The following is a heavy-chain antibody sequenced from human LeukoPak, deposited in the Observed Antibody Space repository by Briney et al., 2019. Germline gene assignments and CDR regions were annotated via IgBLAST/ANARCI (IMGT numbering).Heavy chain of an antibody. CDR1: GGSISSSSYY. CDR3: ARPGWAIGPFDY. J-gene: IGHJ4*02. Sequence: PSETLSLTCTVSGGSISSSSYYWGWHRPPPGKGLEWVGSIYYSGSTYYNPSLKRRDTISVHTSKNQFSLKLSSVTAADTAVYYCARPGWAIGPFDYWGQGTLVTVSS. CDR2: IYYSGST. D-gene: IGHD3/OR15-3a*01. V-gene: IGHV4-39*01.